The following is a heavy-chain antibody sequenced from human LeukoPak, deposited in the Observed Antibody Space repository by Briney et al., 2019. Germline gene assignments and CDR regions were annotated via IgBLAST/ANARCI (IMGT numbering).Heavy chain of an antibody. Sequence: GGSLRLSCAASGFTFSNDGMHWVRQAPGKGLEWVALIRYDGVIQYADSVKGRFTISRDNSKNTLYLQMNSLRTEESAVYHCAKDSGTWAFDSWGQGTLVTVSS. CDR1: GFTFSNDG. V-gene: IGHV3-30*02. CDR3: AKDSGTWAFDS. D-gene: IGHD6-25*01. J-gene: IGHJ4*02. CDR2: IRYDGVIQ.